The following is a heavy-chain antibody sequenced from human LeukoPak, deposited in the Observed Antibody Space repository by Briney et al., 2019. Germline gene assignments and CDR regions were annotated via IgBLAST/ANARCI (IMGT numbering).Heavy chain of an antibody. CDR3: VSFYETY. D-gene: IGHD2/OR15-2a*01. CDR1: GNYW. Sequence: GGSLRLSCAASGNYWMHWVRQVPGKGLVWVSHINSDGSWTSYADSVKGRSTISKDNAKNTVYLQMNSLRAEDTAVYYCVSFYETYWGRGTLVTVSS. CDR2: INSDGSWT. V-gene: IGHV3-74*01. J-gene: IGHJ4*02.